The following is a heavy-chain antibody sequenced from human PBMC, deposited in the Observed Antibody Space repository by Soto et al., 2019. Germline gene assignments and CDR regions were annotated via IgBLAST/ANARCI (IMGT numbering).Heavy chain of an antibody. J-gene: IGHJ5*02. D-gene: IGHD1-1*01. CDR1: GFTFSDYY. Sequence: PGGSLRLSCAASGFTFSDYYMSWIRQAPGKGLEWVSYISSSGSTIYYADSVKGRFTISRDNSKNTLYLQMNSLRAEDTAIYYCAKTLQLEGGPMFDPWGQGTLVTVS. CDR2: ISSSGSTI. V-gene: IGHV3-11*01. CDR3: AKTLQLEGGPMFDP.